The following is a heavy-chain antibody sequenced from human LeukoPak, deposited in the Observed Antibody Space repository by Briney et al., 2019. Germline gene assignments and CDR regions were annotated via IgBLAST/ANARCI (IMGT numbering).Heavy chain of an antibody. Sequence: SVKVSCKASGGTFSSYAISWVQQAPGQGLEWMGRIIPIFGTANYAQKFQGRVTITTDESTSTAYMELSSLRSEDTAVYYCARSLTTVTTAWFDPWGQGTLVTVSS. J-gene: IGHJ5*02. D-gene: IGHD4-17*01. CDR1: GGTFSSYA. CDR2: IIPIFGTA. V-gene: IGHV1-69*05. CDR3: ARSLTTVTTAWFDP.